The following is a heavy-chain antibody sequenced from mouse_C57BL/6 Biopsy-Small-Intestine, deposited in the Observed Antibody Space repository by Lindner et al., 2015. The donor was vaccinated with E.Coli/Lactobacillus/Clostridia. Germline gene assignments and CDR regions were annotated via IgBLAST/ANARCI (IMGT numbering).Heavy chain of an antibody. Sequence: VQLQESGPELVKPGASVKISCKASGYEFSNSWINWVKQRPGKGLEWIGRIYPRDGDTNYNGKFKGKATLTADKSSNTAYMQLSSLTYEDSAVYFCAGYSNYWYFHVWGAGTTVTVSS. J-gene: IGHJ1*01. CDR2: IYPRDGDT. CDR3: AGYSNYWYFHV. CDR1: GYEFSNSW. V-gene: IGHV1-82*01. D-gene: IGHD2-5*01.